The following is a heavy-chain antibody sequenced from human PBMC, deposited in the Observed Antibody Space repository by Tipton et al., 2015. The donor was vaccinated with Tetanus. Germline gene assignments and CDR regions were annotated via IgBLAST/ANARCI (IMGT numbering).Heavy chain of an antibody. V-gene: IGHV3-21*01. CDR3: VNFATS. CDR2: ISSTSSYI. CDR1: GFTLSNFR. Sequence: SLRLSCEVSGFTLSNFRMNWVRQAPGKGLEWISSISSTSSYIDYANSVKGRFTISRDNAKNSLYLQMNSLRDEDTAVYYCVNFATSWGQGTLVTVSS. J-gene: IGHJ5*02.